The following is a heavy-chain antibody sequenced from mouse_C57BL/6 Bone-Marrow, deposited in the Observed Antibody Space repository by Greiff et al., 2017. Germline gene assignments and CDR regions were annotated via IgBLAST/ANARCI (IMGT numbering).Heavy chain of an antibody. J-gene: IGHJ3*01. CDR1: GYTFTSYW. D-gene: IGHD3-2*02. CDR2: IHPNSGST. Sequence: VQLQQPGAELVKPGASVKLSCKASGYTFTSYWMHWVKQRPGQGLEWIGMIHPNSGSTNYNEKFKSKATLTVDKSSSTAYMQLSSLTTEDSAVYYCARGLRLPPWFAYWGQGTLVTVSA. V-gene: IGHV1-64*01. CDR3: ARGLRLPPWFAY.